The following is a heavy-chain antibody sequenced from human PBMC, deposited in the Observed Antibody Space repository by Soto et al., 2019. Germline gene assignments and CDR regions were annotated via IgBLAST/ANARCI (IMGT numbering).Heavy chain of an antibody. D-gene: IGHD6-13*01. J-gene: IGHJ6*02. CDR1: GYTFTSYG. Sequence: QVQLVQSGAEVKKPGASVKVSCKASGYTFTSYGISWVRQAPGQWLEWMGWISAYNGNTNYAQKLQGRVTMTTDTSTSTAYMELRSLRSDDTAVYYCASGAAADNYYYYGMDVWGQGTTVTVSS. CDR2: ISAYNGNT. CDR3: ASGAAADNYYYYGMDV. V-gene: IGHV1-18*01.